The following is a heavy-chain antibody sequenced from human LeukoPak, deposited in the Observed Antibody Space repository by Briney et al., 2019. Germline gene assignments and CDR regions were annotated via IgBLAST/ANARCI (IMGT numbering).Heavy chain of an antibody. Sequence: SETLSLTCTVSGGSISSSNYYWGWIRQPPGKGLEWIGSIYYSGSTYYNPSLKSRVTISVDTSKNQFSLKLSSVTAADTAVYYCARPGIAAAGHFDYWGQGTLVTVSS. CDR3: ARPGIAAAGHFDY. CDR1: GGSISSSNYY. CDR2: IYYSGST. D-gene: IGHD6-13*01. V-gene: IGHV4-39*01. J-gene: IGHJ4*02.